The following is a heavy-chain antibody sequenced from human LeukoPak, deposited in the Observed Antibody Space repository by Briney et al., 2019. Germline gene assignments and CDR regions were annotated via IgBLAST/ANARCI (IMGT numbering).Heavy chain of an antibody. V-gene: IGHV3-23*01. J-gene: IGHJ4*02. D-gene: IGHD2-2*01. CDR2: ISKNGRAT. CDR1: EFSLSNFH. CDR3: ARAGTISWFPY. Sequence: GRSLRLSYAAPEFSLSNFHIIGARQSPGKGRDWVSSISKNGRATYYADSVKGRFTISKDTSKNALYLQMNSVGAEDSALYYCARAGTISWFPYWGQGTLVSVSS.